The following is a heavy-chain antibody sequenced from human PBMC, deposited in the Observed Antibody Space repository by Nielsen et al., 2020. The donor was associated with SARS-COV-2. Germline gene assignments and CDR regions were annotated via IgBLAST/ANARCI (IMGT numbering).Heavy chain of an antibody. J-gene: IGHJ4*02. CDR2: ISYDGSNK. CDR1: GFTFSSYA. D-gene: IGHD6-19*01. Sequence: GESLTISCAASGFTFSSYAMHWVRQAPGKGLEWVAVISYDGSNKYYADSVKGRFTISRDNSKNTLYLQMNSLRAEDTAVYYCASPHSSADYWGQGTLVTVSS. V-gene: IGHV3-30*04. CDR3: ASPHSSADY.